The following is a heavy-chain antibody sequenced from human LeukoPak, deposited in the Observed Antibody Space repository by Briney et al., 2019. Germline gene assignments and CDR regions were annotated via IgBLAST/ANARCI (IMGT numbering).Heavy chain of an antibody. D-gene: IGHD2-21*01. CDR2: ISGGSSIM. CDR1: GFTFSSYS. CDR3: ARNLFNAFDI. Sequence: GGSLRLSCAASGFTFSSYSMNWVRQAPGKGLEWVSYISGGSSIMYYADSVKGRFTISRDNAKNSLYLQMNSLRDEDTAVYYCARNLFNAFDIWGQGTMVTVSS. J-gene: IGHJ3*02. V-gene: IGHV3-48*02.